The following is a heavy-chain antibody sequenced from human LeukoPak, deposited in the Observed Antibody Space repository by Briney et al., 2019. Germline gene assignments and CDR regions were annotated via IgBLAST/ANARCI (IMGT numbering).Heavy chain of an antibody. V-gene: IGHV3-7*03. J-gene: IGHJ4*02. CDR2: IKQDGSEK. D-gene: IGHD6-19*01. Sequence: GGSLRLSCAASGFTFSSYWMSWVRQAPGKGLEWVANIKQDGSEKYYVDSVKGRFTISRDNAKNSLNLQMNSLRAEDTAVYYCARRARETYSSGLYYFDYWGQGTLVTVSS. CDR3: ARRARETYSSGLYYFDY. CDR1: GFTFSSYW.